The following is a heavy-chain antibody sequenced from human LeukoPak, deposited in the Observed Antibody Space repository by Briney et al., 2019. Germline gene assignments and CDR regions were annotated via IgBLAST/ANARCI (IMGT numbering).Heavy chain of an antibody. CDR1: GFTFSSYS. D-gene: IGHD2-2*01. V-gene: IGHV3-48*01. CDR3: ARDDSLGSFIVVVPAAVDY. CDR2: ISSSSSTI. Sequence: GGSLRLSCAASGFTFSSYSMNWVRQAPGKGLEWVSYISSSSSTIYYADSVKGRFTISRDNAKNSLYLQMNSLRAEDTAVYYCARDDSLGSFIVVVPAAVDYWGQGTLVTVSS. J-gene: IGHJ4*02.